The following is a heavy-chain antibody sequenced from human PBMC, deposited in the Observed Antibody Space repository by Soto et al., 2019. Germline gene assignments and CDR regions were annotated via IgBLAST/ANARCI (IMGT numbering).Heavy chain of an antibody. V-gene: IGHV3-30-3*01. Sequence: QVQLVESGGGVVQPGRSLRLSCAASGFTFSSYAMHWVRQAPGKGLEWVAVISYDGSNKYYADSVKGRFTISRDNSKNTLYLQMNSLRAEDTAVYYCARYGELDYWGQVTLVTVSS. CDR3: ARYGELDY. CDR2: ISYDGSNK. D-gene: IGHD4-17*01. J-gene: IGHJ4*02. CDR1: GFTFSSYA.